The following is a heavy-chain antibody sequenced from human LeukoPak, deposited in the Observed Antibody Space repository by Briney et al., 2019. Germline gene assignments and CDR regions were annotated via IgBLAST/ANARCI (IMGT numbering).Heavy chain of an antibody. V-gene: IGHV4-31*03. Sequence: PSETLSLTCTVSGGSISSGGYYWSWIRQHPGKGLEWIGYIYYSGSTYYNPSLKSRVTISVDTSKNQFSLKLSSVTAADTAVYYCARLDALNFDYWGQGTLVTVSS. J-gene: IGHJ4*02. CDR2: IYYSGST. D-gene: IGHD3/OR15-3a*01. CDR1: GGSISSGGYY. CDR3: ARLDALNFDY.